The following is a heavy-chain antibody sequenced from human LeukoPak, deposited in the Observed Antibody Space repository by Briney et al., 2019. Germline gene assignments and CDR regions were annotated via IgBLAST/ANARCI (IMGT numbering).Heavy chain of an antibody. Sequence: GGSLRLSCAASGFTFSSYAMSWVRQAPGKGLEWVSGISASGGSTFYADSVKGRFTISRDNSKNTLYLQMNSLRAEDTAVYYCAKLPVSYSSGWSNFDYWGQGTLVTVSS. D-gene: IGHD6-19*01. CDR3: AKLPVSYSSGWSNFDY. CDR2: ISASGGST. J-gene: IGHJ4*02. V-gene: IGHV3-23*01. CDR1: GFTFSSYA.